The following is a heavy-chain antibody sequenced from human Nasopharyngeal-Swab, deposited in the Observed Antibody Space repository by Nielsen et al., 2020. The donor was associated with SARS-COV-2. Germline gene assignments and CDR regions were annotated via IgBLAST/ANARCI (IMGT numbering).Heavy chain of an antibody. D-gene: IGHD6-19*01. Sequence: GGARPLSWVASGFDLTNHGMQWVRQGPGKGLGWVALIWYDGSNKNYADAVKGRFTITRDDSKNTGYLQMNRLRAEDTAVYYCARTFNLRGIAEAVNVGDLWGLGTMVTVSS. CDR1: GFDLTNHG. V-gene: IGHV3-33*01. J-gene: IGHJ4*01. CDR3: ARTFNLRGIAEAVNVGDL. CDR2: IWYDGSNK.